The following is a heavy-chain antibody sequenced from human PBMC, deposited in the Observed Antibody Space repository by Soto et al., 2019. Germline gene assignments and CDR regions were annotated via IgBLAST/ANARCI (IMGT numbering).Heavy chain of an antibody. Sequence: QVQLVESGGGVVQPGRLLRLSCAASEFNFSRHGMHWVRQAPGKGLQWVGVIWSDGSNEVYADSVKGRFIISRDNSKNILYLQMNSLRAEDTAVYYCARERTFGDNKHNFMDVWGTGITVTVSS. CDR3: ARERTFGDNKHNFMDV. D-gene: IGHD3-10*01. J-gene: IGHJ6*03. V-gene: IGHV3-33*01. CDR1: EFNFSRHG. CDR2: IWSDGSNE.